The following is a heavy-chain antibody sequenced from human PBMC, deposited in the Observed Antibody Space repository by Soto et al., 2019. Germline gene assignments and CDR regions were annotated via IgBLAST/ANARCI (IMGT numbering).Heavy chain of an antibody. CDR2: IHHSGRT. CDR1: GGSFSGYY. Sequence: LSLTCAVYGGSFSGYYWTWIRQTPGKGLEWIGEIHHSGRTNYNPSLESRVSISADTSKTQFSLNLTSVTAADTAVYYCARGECSSNYCFTRWALDIWGQGTVVTVSS. J-gene: IGHJ3*02. D-gene: IGHD2-2*01. CDR3: ARGECSSNYCFTRWALDI. V-gene: IGHV4-34*01.